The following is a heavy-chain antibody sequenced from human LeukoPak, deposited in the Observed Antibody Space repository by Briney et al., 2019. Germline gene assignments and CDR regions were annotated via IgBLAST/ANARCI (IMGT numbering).Heavy chain of an antibody. Sequence: SETLSLTCDVSGYSTSSGHYWGWIRQSPGKGLGWIASMYKSGSTYFKSSLKSRATISLDTPKNQFSLTLNSVTAADTAIYYCARHVYGRHQLQSYHFDYWGQGILVTVSS. D-gene: IGHD5-24*01. CDR2: MYKSGST. V-gene: IGHV4-38-2*01. CDR1: GYSTSSGHY. CDR3: ARHVYGRHQLQSYHFDY. J-gene: IGHJ4*02.